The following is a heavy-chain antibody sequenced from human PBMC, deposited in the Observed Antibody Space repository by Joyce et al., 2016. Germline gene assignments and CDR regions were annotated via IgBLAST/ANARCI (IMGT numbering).Heavy chain of an antibody. J-gene: IGHJ4*02. CDR1: GFSLSTRGVG. CDR3: AHRPNSGYDPSAFDF. Sequence: QITLKESGPTLVKPTQTLTLTCAFSGFSLSTRGVGVGCSRQTPGKALGWLPLIYWDDDESYSPSLNSRLTITKDTSRNQVVLTMTNMDPVDTATYYCAHRPNSGYDPSAFDFWGQGTLVTVSS. V-gene: IGHV2-5*02. D-gene: IGHD5-12*01. CDR2: IYWDDDE.